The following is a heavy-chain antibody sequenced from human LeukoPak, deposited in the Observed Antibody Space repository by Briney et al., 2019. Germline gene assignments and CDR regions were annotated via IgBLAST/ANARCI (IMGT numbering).Heavy chain of an antibody. Sequence: GASVKVSCKASGGTFSSYATSWVRQAPGQGLEWMGGIIPIFGTANYAQKLQGRVSMTEDTSTDTAFMELRSLRSEDTAVYYCATNTYNGYAIDSWGQGTLITVSS. CDR3: ATNTYNGYAIDS. D-gene: IGHD5-12*01. CDR2: IIPIFGTA. CDR1: GGTFSSYA. J-gene: IGHJ4*02. V-gene: IGHV1-69*06.